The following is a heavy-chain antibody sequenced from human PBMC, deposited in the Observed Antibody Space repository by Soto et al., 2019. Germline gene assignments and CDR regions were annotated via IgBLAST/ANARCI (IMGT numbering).Heavy chain of an antibody. V-gene: IGHV3-23*01. Sequence: EVQLSESGGGLVQPGGSLRLSCAASGFTFSSYAMGWVRRAPGKGLEWVSGISGSGGSPYYADSVKGRFTTSRDNSMNTLYLQMNSLRAEDTAVYYCARYTQVVVTAYFDFWGRGALVTVSS. CDR2: ISGSGGSP. CDR1: GFTFSSYA. J-gene: IGHJ4*02. D-gene: IGHD2-21*02. CDR3: ARYTQVVVTAYFDF.